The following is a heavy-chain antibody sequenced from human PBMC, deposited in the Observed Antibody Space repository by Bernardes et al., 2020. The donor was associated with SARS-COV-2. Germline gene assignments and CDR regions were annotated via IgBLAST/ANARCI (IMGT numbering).Heavy chain of an antibody. Sequence: GGSLRLSCAASGFSFSNYGMHWVRQAPGKGLEWVAVTSYDESKKYYAESVKGRFAISRDSSKNTLYLQMNSLRAEDTAVYYCAKDQEELRGPIRHCGGGSCYNGYYYYGLDVWGQGTKVTVS. CDR3: AKDQEELRGPIRHCGGGSCYNGYYYYGLDV. J-gene: IGHJ6*02. V-gene: IGHV3-30*18. CDR2: TSYDESKK. CDR1: GFSFSNYG. D-gene: IGHD2-15*01.